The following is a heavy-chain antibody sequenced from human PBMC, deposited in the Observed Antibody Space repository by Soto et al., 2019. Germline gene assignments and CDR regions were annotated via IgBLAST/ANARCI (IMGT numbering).Heavy chain of an antibody. CDR2: VSGGGAST. J-gene: IGHJ4*02. CDR1: GFSYAGYA. CDR3: AKTQNFNGYYTGFGY. Sequence: PGGSLRLSCIVSGFSYAGYALAWVRQAPGKGLEWVAAVSGGGASTYYADSVKRRFSVSRDKSGNMIYLQMNSLTAGDTAVYYCAKTQNFNGYYTGFGYWGQGTLVTVSS. V-gene: IGHV3-23*01. D-gene: IGHD3-3*01.